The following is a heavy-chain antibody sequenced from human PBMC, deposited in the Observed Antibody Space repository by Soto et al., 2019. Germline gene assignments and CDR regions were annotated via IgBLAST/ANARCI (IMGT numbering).Heavy chain of an antibody. D-gene: IGHD1-1*01. CDR1: GYSISRADYY. V-gene: IGHV4-30-4*01. CDR2: VFYSGTT. Sequence: QVQLQESGPGLVRPSQTLALTCTVSGYSISRADYYWSWIRQTPGKVLEWIGHVFYSGTTYYNPSLKSRLTISVDTSKNHFSMRLTSVTAADTAVYYCARYLWVEPELYDYGMDVWGQGTTVTVSS. J-gene: IGHJ6*02. CDR3: ARYLWVEPELYDYGMDV.